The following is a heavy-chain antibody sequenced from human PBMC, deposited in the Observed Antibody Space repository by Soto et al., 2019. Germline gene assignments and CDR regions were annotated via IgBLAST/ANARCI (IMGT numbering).Heavy chain of an antibody. CDR2: MNPNSGNT. V-gene: IGHV1-8*01. CDR1: GYTFTSYD. CDR3: ARGREIRIAAAGMGY. D-gene: IGHD6-13*01. J-gene: IGHJ4*02. Sequence: QVQLVQSGAEVKKPGASVKVSCKASGYTFTSYDINWVRQATGQGLEWMGWMNPNSGNTGYAQKFQGRVTMTRNTSISTSYKGLSNLRSEDTGVEYRARGREIRIAAAGMGYRGQGTLVTVSS.